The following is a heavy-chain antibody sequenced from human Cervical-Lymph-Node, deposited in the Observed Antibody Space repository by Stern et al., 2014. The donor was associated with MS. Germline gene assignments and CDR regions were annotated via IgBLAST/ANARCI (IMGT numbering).Heavy chain of an antibody. CDR1: GSTFISYY. D-gene: IGHD6-19*01. V-gene: IGHV1-46*01. CDR3: AREVAGHRLGMMDV. J-gene: IGHJ6*02. CDR2: INPSGGST. Sequence: VQLVESGAEVKTPGASVKLSCKASGSTFISYYMHWVRQAPGQGLEWMGIINPSGGSTTYAQKFQGRVTMARDTSTSTVYMELSSLRSEDTAVYYCAREVAGHRLGMMDVWGQGTSVTVSS.